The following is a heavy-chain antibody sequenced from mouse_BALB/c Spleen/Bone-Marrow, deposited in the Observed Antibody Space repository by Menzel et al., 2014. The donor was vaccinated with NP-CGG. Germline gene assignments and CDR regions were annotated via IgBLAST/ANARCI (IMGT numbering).Heavy chain of an antibody. D-gene: IGHD1-1*01. CDR2: INPSTGYT. Sequence: QVQLKQSGAELAKPGASVKMSCKASGCTFTSYWMHWVKQRPGQGLEWIGYINPSTGYTEYNQKFKDKATLTADKSSSTAYMQLSSLTSEDSAVYYCARDPYYYGFDYWGQGTTLTVSS. J-gene: IGHJ2*01. V-gene: IGHV1-7*01. CDR1: GCTFTSYW. CDR3: ARDPYYYGFDY.